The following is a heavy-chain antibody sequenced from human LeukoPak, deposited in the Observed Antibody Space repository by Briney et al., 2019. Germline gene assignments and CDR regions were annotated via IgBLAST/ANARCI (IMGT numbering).Heavy chain of an antibody. J-gene: IGHJ5*02. D-gene: IGHD1-14*01. CDR2: FQYSGST. V-gene: IGHV4-59*01. CDR3: ARDGGYRRQVWFDP. CDR1: GGSISSDY. Sequence: SETLSLTCTVSGGSISSDYWSWIRQPPGKGLEWIGYFQYSGSTNYNPSLKSRVTISVDTSKNQFSLKLSSVTAADTAVYYCARDGGYRRQVWFDPWGQGTLVTVSS.